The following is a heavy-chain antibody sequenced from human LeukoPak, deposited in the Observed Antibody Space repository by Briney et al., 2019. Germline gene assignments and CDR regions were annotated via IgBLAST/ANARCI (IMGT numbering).Heavy chain of an antibody. D-gene: IGHD4-17*01. J-gene: IGHJ4*02. V-gene: IGHV4-34*01. CDR1: GVSFNDYY. Sequence: SETLSLTCAVSGVSFNDYYWSWVRQTPGEGREWIGEINHSGYTTDSPSLKSRVPLSTDTSRKQFSLNVRSGTVADTGIYYCTRMTTGPDYWGQGTLVTVSS. CDR3: TRMTTGPDY. CDR2: INHSGYT.